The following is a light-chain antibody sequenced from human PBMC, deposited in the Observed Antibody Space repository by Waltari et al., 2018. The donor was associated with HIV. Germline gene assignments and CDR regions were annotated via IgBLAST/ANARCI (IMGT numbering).Light chain of an antibody. CDR3: QQYYSNPLT. V-gene: IGKV4-1*01. Sequence: DIVMTQSPDSLAVSLGERATINCKSSQSVLYSSNNKNYLAWYQQKPGQPPKFLIYSASTRESGVPDRFSGSGSGTYFTLTISGLQVEDVALYYCQQYYSNPLTFGGGTKVEIK. CDR2: SAS. J-gene: IGKJ4*01. CDR1: QSVLYSSNNKNY.